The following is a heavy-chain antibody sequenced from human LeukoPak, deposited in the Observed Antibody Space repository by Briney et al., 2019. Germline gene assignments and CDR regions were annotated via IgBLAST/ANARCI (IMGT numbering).Heavy chain of an antibody. CDR2: TYYRSKWYD. CDR3: ARGHSGYTDS. D-gene: IGHD5-12*01. V-gene: IGHV6-1*01. Sequence: SQTLSLTCAISGDSVSSNSAAWTWIRQSPSRGLEWLGRTYYRSKWYDAYAQSAKSRITIKPDTSRNQFSLRLDSVTPEDTAVYYCARGHSGYTDSWGQGTLVTVSS. J-gene: IGHJ4*02. CDR1: GDSVSSNSAA.